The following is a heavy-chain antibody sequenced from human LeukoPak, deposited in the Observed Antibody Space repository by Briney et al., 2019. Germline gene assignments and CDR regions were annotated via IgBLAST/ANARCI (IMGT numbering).Heavy chain of an antibody. V-gene: IGHV4-59*12. D-gene: IGHD3-22*01. CDR2: IYYSGST. Sequence: KTSETLSLTCTVSGGSISSYYWSWIRQPPGKGLEWIGYIYYSGSTYYNPSLKSRVTISVDTSKNQFSLRLSSVTAADTAVYYCARLSAINYDSSDYWGQGTLVTVSS. CDR1: GGSISSYY. CDR3: ARLSAINYDSSDY. J-gene: IGHJ4*02.